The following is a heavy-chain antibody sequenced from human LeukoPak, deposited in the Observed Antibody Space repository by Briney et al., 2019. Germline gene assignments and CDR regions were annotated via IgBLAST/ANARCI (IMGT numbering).Heavy chain of an antibody. CDR3: ARGAMTTVTKDYYYGMDV. CDR2: IYYSGST. J-gene: IGHJ6*02. D-gene: IGHD4-17*01. Sequence: SETLSLTCTVSGGSISSYYWSWIRQPPGKGPEWIGYIYYSGSTNYNPSLKSRVTISVDTSKNQFSLKLSSVTAADTAVYYCARGAMTTVTKDYYYGMDVWGQGTTVTVSS. V-gene: IGHV4-59*08. CDR1: GGSISSYY.